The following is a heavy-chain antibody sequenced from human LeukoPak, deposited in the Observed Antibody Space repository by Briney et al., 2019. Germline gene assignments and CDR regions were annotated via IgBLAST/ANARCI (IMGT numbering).Heavy chain of an antibody. CDR1: GGSISSYY. D-gene: IGHD6-19*01. V-gene: IGHV4-59*01. CDR3: ARAGGWSPNSWFDP. CDR2: IYYSGST. Sequence: PSKTLSLTCTVSGGSISSYYWSWIRQPPGKGLERIGYIYYSGSTNYNPSLKSRVTISVDTSKNQFSLKLSSVTAADTAVYYCARAGGWSPNSWFDPWGQGTLVTVSS. J-gene: IGHJ5*02.